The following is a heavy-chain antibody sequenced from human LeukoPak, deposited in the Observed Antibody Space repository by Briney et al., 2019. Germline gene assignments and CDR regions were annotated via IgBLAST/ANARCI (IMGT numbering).Heavy chain of an antibody. V-gene: IGHV5-51*01. CDR3: ARRQYYYDSSGYYSSVAAFDI. D-gene: IGHD3-22*01. CDR1: GYSFTSYW. Sequence: GESLKISCKGSGYSFTSYWIGWVRQMPGKGLEWMGIIYPGDSDTRHSPSFQGQVTISADKSIGTAYLQWSSLKASDTAMYYCARRQYYYDSSGYYSSVAAFDIWGQGTMVTVSS. CDR2: IYPGDSDT. J-gene: IGHJ3*02.